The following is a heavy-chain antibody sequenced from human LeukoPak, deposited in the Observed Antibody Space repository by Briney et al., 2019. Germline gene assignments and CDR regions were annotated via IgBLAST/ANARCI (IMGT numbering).Heavy chain of an antibody. J-gene: IGHJ6*03. Sequence: SVTVSCKASGGTFSSYAISWVRQAPGQGLEWMGGIIPIFGTANYAQKFQGRVTITTDESTSTAYMELSSLRSEDTAVYYCATTGAADYSSPFFYYMDVWGKGTTVTVSS. V-gene: IGHV1-69*05. D-gene: IGHD4-11*01. CDR3: ATTGAADYSSPFFYYMDV. CDR1: GGTFSSYA. CDR2: IIPIFGTA.